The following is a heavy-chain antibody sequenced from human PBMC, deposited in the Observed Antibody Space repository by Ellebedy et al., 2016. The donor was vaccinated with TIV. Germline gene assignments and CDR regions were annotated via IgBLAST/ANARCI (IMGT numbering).Heavy chain of an antibody. CDR1: GGSISSGDYY. Sequence: SETLSLXXTVSGGSISSGDYYWNWIRQPPGKGLEWIGYIFYSGSTYYNPSLKSRVVISVDTSKNQFSLRLTSVTAADTAVYYCARGRAVAGTFAFDMWGQGTEVTVSS. CDR3: ARGRAVAGTFAFDM. D-gene: IGHD6-19*01. J-gene: IGHJ3*02. V-gene: IGHV4-30-4*01. CDR2: IFYSGST.